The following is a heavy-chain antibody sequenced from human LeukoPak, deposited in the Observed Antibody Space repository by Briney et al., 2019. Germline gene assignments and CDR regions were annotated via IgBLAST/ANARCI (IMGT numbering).Heavy chain of an antibody. V-gene: IGHV1-2*02. D-gene: IGHD3-22*01. CDR1: GYTFTGYY. J-gene: IGHJ4*02. CDR3: ARGQSGAGGGYYYDSSGYYY. CDR2: INPNSGGT. Sequence: GASVKVSCKASGYTFTGYYMHWVRQAPGQGLEWMGWINPNSGGTNYAQKFQGRVTMTRDTSISTAYMELSRLRSDDTAVYYCARGQSGAGGGYYYDSSGYYYWGQGTLVTVSS.